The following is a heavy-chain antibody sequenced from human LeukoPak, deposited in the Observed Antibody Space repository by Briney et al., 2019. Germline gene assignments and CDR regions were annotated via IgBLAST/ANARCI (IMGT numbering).Heavy chain of an antibody. V-gene: IGHV1-69*06. CDR2: IIPIFGTA. D-gene: IGHD3-22*01. Sequence: ASVKVSCKASGGTFSSYAISWVRQAPGQGLEWMGGIIPIFGTANYAQKFQGRVTITADKSTSTAYMELSSLRSEDTAVYYCASYYYDSSGYYSYFDYWGQGTLVTVSS. J-gene: IGHJ4*02. CDR3: ASYYYDSSGYYSYFDY. CDR1: GGTFSSYA.